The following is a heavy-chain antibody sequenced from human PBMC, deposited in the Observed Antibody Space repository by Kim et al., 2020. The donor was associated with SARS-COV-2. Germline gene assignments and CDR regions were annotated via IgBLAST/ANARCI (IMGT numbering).Heavy chain of an antibody. CDR3: VKTSSTWPRHFDY. Sequence: GGSLRLSCSVFGFSFSHYAMYWVHQAPGKGLEYVSAISTDGRETFYTDSVKGRFTISRDNSKNTLYLQMTSLRPEDTALYYCVKTSSTWPRHFDYWGQGTLVTVSS. D-gene: IGHD6-13*01. CDR1: GFSFSHYA. CDR2: ISTDGRET. J-gene: IGHJ4*02. V-gene: IGHV3-64D*09.